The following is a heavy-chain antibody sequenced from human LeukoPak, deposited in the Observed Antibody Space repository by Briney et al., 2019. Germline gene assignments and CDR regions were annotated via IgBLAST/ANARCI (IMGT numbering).Heavy chain of an antibody. J-gene: IGHJ4*02. CDR2: INPNSGGT. CDR1: GYTFTDCY. Sequence: EASVKVSCKASGYTFTDCYIHWVRQAPGQGLEWMGWINPNSGGTNYAQKFQGRVTMTRDTSISTAYMELSRLRSDDTAVYYCARVGIAVAVADYWGQGTLVTVSS. D-gene: IGHD6-19*01. V-gene: IGHV1-2*02. CDR3: ARVGIAVAVADY.